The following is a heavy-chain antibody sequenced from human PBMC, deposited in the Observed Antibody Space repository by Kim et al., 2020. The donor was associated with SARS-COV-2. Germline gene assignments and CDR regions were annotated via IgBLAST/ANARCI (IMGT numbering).Heavy chain of an antibody. CDR3: ARPSTGGRHFDY. D-gene: IGHD3-16*01. V-gene: IGHV4-34*01. CDR1: GGSFSGYY. J-gene: IGHJ4*02. Sequence: SETLSLTCAVYGGSFSGYYWSWIRQPPGKGLEWIGEINHSGSTNYNPSLKSRVTISVDTSKNQFSLKLSSVTAADTAVYYCARPSTGGRHFDYWGQGTLVTVSS. CDR2: INHSGST.